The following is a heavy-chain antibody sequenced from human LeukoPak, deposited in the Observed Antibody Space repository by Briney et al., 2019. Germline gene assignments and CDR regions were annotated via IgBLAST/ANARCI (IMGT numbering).Heavy chain of an antibody. V-gene: IGHV3-23*01. Sequence: GGSLRLSCATSGFTFSSFTMNWVRQAPGKGLEWVSTISDGSRDTHYAGSVKGRFTISRDDSQNIVYLQMDSPTAEDTALYYCTTRLRNHFDYWGQGTQVTVSS. CDR2: ISDGSRDT. D-gene: IGHD5-12*01. CDR3: TTRLRNHFDY. CDR1: GFTFSSFT. J-gene: IGHJ4*02.